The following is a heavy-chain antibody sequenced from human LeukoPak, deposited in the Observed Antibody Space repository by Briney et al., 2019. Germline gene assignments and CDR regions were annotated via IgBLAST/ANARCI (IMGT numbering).Heavy chain of an antibody. CDR3: ARAPYYDILTGRRGGYYFDY. Sequence: ASAKVTCKASGGTFSSYAISWVRQAPGQGLEWMGGIIPIFGTANYAQKVQGRVTITADESTSTTYMELSSLRSEDTAVYYCARAPYYDILTGRRGGYYFDYWGQGTLVTVSS. J-gene: IGHJ4*02. CDR1: GGTFSSYA. D-gene: IGHD3-9*01. V-gene: IGHV1-69*01. CDR2: IIPIFGTA.